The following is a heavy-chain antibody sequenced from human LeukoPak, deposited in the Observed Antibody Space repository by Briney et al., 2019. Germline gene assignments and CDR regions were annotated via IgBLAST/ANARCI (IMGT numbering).Heavy chain of an antibody. Sequence: SDTLSLTCAVYGGSFSGYYWSWIRQPPGKGLEWIGEINHSGSTNYNPSLKSRVTISVDTSKNQFSLKLSSVTAADTAVYYCAGDTAMGTWGQGTLVTVSS. CDR1: GGSFSGYY. CDR3: AGDTAMGT. J-gene: IGHJ5*02. V-gene: IGHV4-34*01. CDR2: INHSGST. D-gene: IGHD5-18*01.